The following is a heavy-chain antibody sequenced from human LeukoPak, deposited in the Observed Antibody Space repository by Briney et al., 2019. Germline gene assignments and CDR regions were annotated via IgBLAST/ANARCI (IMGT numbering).Heavy chain of an antibody. J-gene: IGHJ4*02. CDR1: GFTFSSYA. CDR2: INWNGGST. D-gene: IGHD4-17*01. V-gene: IGHV3-20*04. CDR3: ARDSKSDYVGFY. Sequence: PGGSLRLSCAASGFTFSSYAMSWVRQAPGKGLEWVSGINWNGGSTGYADSVKGRFTISRDNAKNSLYLQMNSLRAEDTALYYCARDSKSDYVGFYWGQGTLVTVSS.